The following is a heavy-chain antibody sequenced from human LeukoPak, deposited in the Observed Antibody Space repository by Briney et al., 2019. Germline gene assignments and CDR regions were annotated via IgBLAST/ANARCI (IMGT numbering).Heavy chain of an antibody. Sequence: SETLSLTCAVSGGSISSGGYSWSWIRQPPGKGLEWIGYIYHSGSTYYNPSLKSRVTISVDTSKNQFSLKLNSVTAADTAVYYCVRDRSGYGALSYYNMDVWGQGTTVSVSS. V-gene: IGHV4-30-2*01. J-gene: IGHJ6*02. CDR1: GGSISSGGYS. CDR2: IYHSGST. D-gene: IGHD5-12*01. CDR3: VRDRSGYGALSYYNMDV.